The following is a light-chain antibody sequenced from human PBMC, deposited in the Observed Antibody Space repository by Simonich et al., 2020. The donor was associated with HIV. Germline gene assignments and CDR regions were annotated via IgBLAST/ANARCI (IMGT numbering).Light chain of an antibody. CDR2: GAS. CDR3: QQYHNWPPYN. J-gene: IGKJ2*01. CDR1: QSVSSN. Sequence: EIVMTQSPATLSVSPGERATHSCRASQSVSSNLAWYQQKPGQALRLLIYGASTRATGIPARFSGSGSGTEFTLTIRSLQSEDFAVYYCQQYHNWPPYNFGQGTKLEIK. V-gene: IGKV3-15*01.